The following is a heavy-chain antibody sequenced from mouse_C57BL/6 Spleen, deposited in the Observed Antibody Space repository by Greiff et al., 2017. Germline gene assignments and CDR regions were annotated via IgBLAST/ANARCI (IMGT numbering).Heavy chain of an antibody. J-gene: IGHJ4*01. V-gene: IGHV1-9*01. CDR3: AREGEYYGNPFYAMDY. D-gene: IGHD2-1*01. CDR2: ILPGSGST. CDR1: GYTFTGYW. Sequence: VKLVESGAELMKPGASVKLSCKATGYTFTGYWIEWVKQRPGHGLEWIGEILPGSGSTNYNEKFKGKATFTADTSSNTAYMQLSSLTTEDSAIYYCAREGEYYGNPFYAMDYWGQGTSVTVSS.